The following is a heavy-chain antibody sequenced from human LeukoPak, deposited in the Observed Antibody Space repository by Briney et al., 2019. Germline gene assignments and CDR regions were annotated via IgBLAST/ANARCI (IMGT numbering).Heavy chain of an antibody. CDR3: ARDLGSQQQLVGGAFDI. V-gene: IGHV4-38-2*02. D-gene: IGHD6-13*01. Sequence: SETLSLTCTVSGYSISSGFYWAWIRQPPGKGLEWIGSIYHSGGTHYNPSLKSRVTISVDTSKNQFSLKLSSVTAADTAVYYCARDLGSQQQLVGGAFDIWGQGTMVTVSS. CDR2: IYHSGGT. J-gene: IGHJ3*02. CDR1: GYSISSGFY.